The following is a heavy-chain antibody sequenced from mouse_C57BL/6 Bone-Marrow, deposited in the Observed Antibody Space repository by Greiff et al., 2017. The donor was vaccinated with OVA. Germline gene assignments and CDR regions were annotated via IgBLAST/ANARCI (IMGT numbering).Heavy chain of an antibody. CDR1: GFNIKDDY. D-gene: IGHD2-1*01. CDR2: IDPENGDT. Sequence: VQLQQSGAELVRPGASVKLSCTASGFNIKDDYMHWVKQRPEQGLEWIGWIDPENGDTEYASKFQGKATITAATSSHTPYLQLSSLTSEDTAVYYCTTWGNFLYYCDDWGQGTTLTVSA. V-gene: IGHV14-4*01. CDR3: TTWGNFLYYCDD. J-gene: IGHJ2*01.